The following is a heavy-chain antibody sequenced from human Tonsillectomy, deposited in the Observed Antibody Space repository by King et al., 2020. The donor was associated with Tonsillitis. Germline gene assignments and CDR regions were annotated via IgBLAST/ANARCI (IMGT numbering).Heavy chain of an antibody. CDR2: IYSGGST. Sequence: NYMSWVRQAPGKGLEWFSFIYSGGSTYYADSVQGRFTISRHNSKNTLYLQMTSLRAEDTAVYYCARGHWYLALWGRGNLVTVSS. V-gene: IGHV3-53*04. CDR3: ARGHWYLAL. J-gene: IGHJ2*01. CDR1: NY.